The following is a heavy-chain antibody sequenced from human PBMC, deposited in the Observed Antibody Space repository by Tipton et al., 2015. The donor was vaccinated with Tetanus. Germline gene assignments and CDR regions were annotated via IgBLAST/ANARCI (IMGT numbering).Heavy chain of an antibody. J-gene: IGHJ4*02. V-gene: IGHV4-34*01. CDR3: ARHNPSGLWFGELDSSFDY. Sequence: LRLSCAVYGGSFSGYYWSWIRQPPGKGLEWIGEINHSGSTNYNPSLKSRVTISVDTSKNQFSLKLSSVTAADTAVYYCARHNPSGLWFGELDSSFDYWGQGTLVTVSS. CDR2: INHSGST. CDR1: GGSFSGYY. D-gene: IGHD3-10*01.